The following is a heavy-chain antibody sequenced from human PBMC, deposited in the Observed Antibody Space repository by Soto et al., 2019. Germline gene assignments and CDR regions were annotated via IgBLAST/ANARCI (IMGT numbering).Heavy chain of an antibody. CDR2: IYPGDSDT. CDR3: ASPWNYSSSWYYDGY. CDR1: GYSFTSYW. D-gene: IGHD6-13*01. Sequence: PWESLKISCKGSGYSFTSYWIGWVRQMAGKGLEWMGIIYPGDSDTRYSPSFQGQVTISADKSNSTAYLQWSSLKASDTAMYYCASPWNYSSSWYYDGYWGPGTLVTVSS. J-gene: IGHJ4*02. V-gene: IGHV5-51*01.